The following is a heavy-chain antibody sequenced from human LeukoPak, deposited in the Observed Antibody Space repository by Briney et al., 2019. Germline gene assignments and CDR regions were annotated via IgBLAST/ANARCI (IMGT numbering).Heavy chain of an antibody. J-gene: IGHJ6*02. Sequence: GGSLRLSCAASGFTFSSYSMNWVRQAPGKGLEWVSSIRGSSLYIYYADSVKGRFTISRDNAKNSLYLQMNSLRAEDTAMYYCARDKEADVSAPGYYYGMDVWGQGTTVTVPS. CDR2: IRGSSLYI. CDR3: ARDKEADVSAPGYYYGMDV. V-gene: IGHV3-21*01. CDR1: GFTFSSYS. D-gene: IGHD3-10*01.